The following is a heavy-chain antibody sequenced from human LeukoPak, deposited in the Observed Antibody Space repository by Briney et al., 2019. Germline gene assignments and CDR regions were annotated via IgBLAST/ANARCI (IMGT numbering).Heavy chain of an antibody. CDR2: ISGSGGST. V-gene: IGHV3-23*01. CDR3: AKDISAGGSWYGNWFDP. D-gene: IGHD6-13*01. J-gene: IGHJ5*02. Sequence: GGSLRLSCAASGFTFSSYAMSWVRQAPEKGLEWVSAISGSGGSTYYADSVKGRFTISRDNSKNTLYLQMNSLRAEDTAVYYCAKDISAGGSWYGNWFDPWGQGTLVTVSS. CDR1: GFTFSSYA.